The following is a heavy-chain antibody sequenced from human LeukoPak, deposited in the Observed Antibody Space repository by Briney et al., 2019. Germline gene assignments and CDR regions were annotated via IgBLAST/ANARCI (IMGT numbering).Heavy chain of an antibody. V-gene: IGHV3-23*01. Sequence: GGSLRLSCAASGFTFSTYAMSWVRQAPGKGLEWVSAISGSGGSTYYADSVKGRFTISRDNSKNTLYLQMNSLRAEDTAVYYCAKEQIANRPLRYFDWLSVFDYWGQGTLVTVSS. J-gene: IGHJ4*02. CDR2: ISGSGGST. D-gene: IGHD3-9*01. CDR3: AKEQIANRPLRYFDWLSVFDY. CDR1: GFTFSTYA.